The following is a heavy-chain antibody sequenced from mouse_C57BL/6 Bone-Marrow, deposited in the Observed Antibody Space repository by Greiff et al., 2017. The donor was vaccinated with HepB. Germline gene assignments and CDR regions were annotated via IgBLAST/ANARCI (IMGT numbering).Heavy chain of an antibody. V-gene: IGHV5-6*01. D-gene: IGHD2-4*01. Sequence: EVMLVESGGDLVKPGGSLKLSCAASGFTFSSYGMSWVRQTPDKRLEWVATISSGGSYTYYPDSVKGRFTISRDNAKNTLYLQMSSLKSEDTAMYYCARPYYDYDDGCDYWGQGTTLTVSS. CDR2: ISSGGSYT. CDR3: ARPYYDYDDGCDY. CDR1: GFTFSSYG. J-gene: IGHJ2*01.